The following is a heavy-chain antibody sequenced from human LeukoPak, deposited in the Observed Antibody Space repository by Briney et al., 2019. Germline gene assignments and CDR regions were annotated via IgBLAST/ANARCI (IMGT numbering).Heavy chain of an antibody. V-gene: IGHV3-30-3*01. D-gene: IGHD3-22*01. CDR3: ARVDNYYDSSGYDYFDY. Sequence: PGRSLRLSCAASGFTFSSYAMHWVRQAPGKGLEWVAVISYDGSNKYYADSVKGRFTISRDNSKNTLYLQMNSLRAEDTAVYYRARVDNYYDSSGYDYFDYWGQGTLVTVSS. J-gene: IGHJ4*02. CDR2: ISYDGSNK. CDR1: GFTFSSYA.